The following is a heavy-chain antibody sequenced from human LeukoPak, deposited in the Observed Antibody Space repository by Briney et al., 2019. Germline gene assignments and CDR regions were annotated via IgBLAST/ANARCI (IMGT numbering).Heavy chain of an antibody. CDR1: GASISISSCY. V-gene: IGHV4-4*07. CDR3: ARAHLGFDP. Sequence: SETLSLTCSGSGASISISSCYWNWMRQPAGKGLEWIGRIHTSGSTNYNPSLKSRVTMSIDTSKNQFSLELTSVTAAGTAVYYCARAHLGFDPWGQGALVTVSS. D-gene: IGHD3-16*01. CDR2: IHTSGST. J-gene: IGHJ5*02.